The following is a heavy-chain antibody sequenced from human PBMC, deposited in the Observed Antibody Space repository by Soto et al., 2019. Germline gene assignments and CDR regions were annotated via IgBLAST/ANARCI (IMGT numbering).Heavy chain of an antibody. CDR2: MNPNSGNT. D-gene: IGHD4-17*01. Sequence: QVQLVQSGAEVKKPGASVKVSCKASGYTFTSYDINWVRQATGQGLEWMGWMNPNSGNTVYAQKFQGRVTMTRNTSIITAYMELRSLSSEDTAVYYCASSTNDYGDRHWGQGTLVTVSS. V-gene: IGHV1-8*01. CDR3: ASSTNDYGDRH. CDR1: GYTFTSYD. J-gene: IGHJ4*02.